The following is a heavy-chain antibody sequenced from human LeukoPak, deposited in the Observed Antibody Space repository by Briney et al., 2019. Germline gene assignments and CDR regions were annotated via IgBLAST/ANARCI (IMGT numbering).Heavy chain of an antibody. D-gene: IGHD2-21*02. CDR2: IYHSGIT. CDR1: GYSIRSGFY. CDR3: AREQGGVTYFDY. Sequence: SETLSLTCTVSGYSIRSGFYWGWIRQPPGKGLEWIGNIYHSGITYYTPSLKSRVTISVDKSKNQFSLKLSSVTAADTAVYYCAREQGGVTYFDYWGQGTLVTVSS. V-gene: IGHV4-38-2*02. J-gene: IGHJ4*02.